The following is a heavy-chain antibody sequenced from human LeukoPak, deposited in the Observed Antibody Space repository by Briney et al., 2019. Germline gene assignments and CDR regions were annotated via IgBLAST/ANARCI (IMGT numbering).Heavy chain of an antibody. D-gene: IGHD1-7*01. Sequence: GGSLRLSCAASGFTFSSYSMNWVRQAPGKGLEWISYISSSSSTIYYADSVKGRFTISRDNSKNTLYLQMNSLRAEDTAVYYCAREGRDWNSYYFDYWGQGTLVTVSS. V-gene: IGHV3-48*01. J-gene: IGHJ4*02. CDR3: AREGRDWNSYYFDY. CDR1: GFTFSSYS. CDR2: ISSSSSTI.